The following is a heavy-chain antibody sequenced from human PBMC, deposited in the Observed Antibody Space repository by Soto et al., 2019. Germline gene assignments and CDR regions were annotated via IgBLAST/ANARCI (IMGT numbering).Heavy chain of an antibody. D-gene: IGHD2-2*01. CDR1: GFTFRSYG. J-gene: IGHJ6*03. V-gene: IGHV3-33*01. CDR3: ARSLNCSSTSCPTHYYMDV. CDR2: IWYDGSNK. Sequence: GGSLRLSCAASGFTFRSYGMHWVRQAPGKGLEWGAVIWYDGSNKYYADSVKGRLTISRDNSKNTLYLQMNSLRAEDTAVYYCARSLNCSSTSCPTHYYMDVWGKGTTVTVSS.